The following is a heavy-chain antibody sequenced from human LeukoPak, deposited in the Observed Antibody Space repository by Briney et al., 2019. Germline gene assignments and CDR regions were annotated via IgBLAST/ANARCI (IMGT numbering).Heavy chain of an antibody. J-gene: IGHJ4*02. D-gene: IGHD2-15*01. V-gene: IGHV1-18*04. Sequence: ASVKVSCKASGYTFTSYGISWVRQAPGQGLEWMGWISAYNGNTNYAQKLQGRVTMTTDTSTSTAYIELRSLRSDDTAVYYCAREDCSGGSCYSDYWGQGTLVTVSS. CDR2: ISAYNGNT. CDR3: AREDCSGGSCYSDY. CDR1: GYTFTSYG.